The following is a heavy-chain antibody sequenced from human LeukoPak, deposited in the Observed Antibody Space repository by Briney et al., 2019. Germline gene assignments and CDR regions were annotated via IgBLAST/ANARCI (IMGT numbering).Heavy chain of an antibody. V-gene: IGHV4-31*03. CDR3: SRGLDSRKLGY. CDR1: GASFSSGVQY. CDR2: IHPSGTL. J-gene: IGHJ4*02. D-gene: IGHD3-22*01. Sequence: PSQTLSLTCTVSGASFSSGVQYWNWIRQSPGKGLEWIGSIHPSGTLYNNPSLESRVTMSMDTSKNQFSLNLNSVTAADTAVYFCSRGLDSRKLGYWGQGTLVTVSS.